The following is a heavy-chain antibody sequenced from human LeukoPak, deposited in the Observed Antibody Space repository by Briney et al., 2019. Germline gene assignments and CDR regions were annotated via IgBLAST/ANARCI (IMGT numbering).Heavy chain of an antibody. J-gene: IGHJ4*02. CDR2: FYPGGNT. Sequence: GGSLRLSCAASGFTVSSNYMSWVRQAPGKGLEWVSVFYPGGNTYYTDSVKGQFTVSRDNSKNTLYLQMNSLRVEDTAVYYCARAAQHLDYWGQGTLVTVSS. CDR3: ARAAQHLDY. CDR1: GFTVSSNY. V-gene: IGHV3-53*01.